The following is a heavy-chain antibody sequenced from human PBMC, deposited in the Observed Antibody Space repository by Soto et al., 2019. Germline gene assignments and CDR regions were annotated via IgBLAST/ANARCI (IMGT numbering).Heavy chain of an antibody. V-gene: IGHV3-11*06. CDR2: ISSSSSYT. Sequence: QVQLVESGGGLVKPGGSLRLSCAASGFTFSDYYMSWIRQAPGKGLEWVSSISSSSSYTNYADSVKGRFTISRDNPKNSMYLPVNSLRAEDTAVYYCARVPRQLWLAPNFDYWGQETLVTVSS. D-gene: IGHD5-18*01. CDR1: GFTFSDYY. CDR3: ARVPRQLWLAPNFDY. J-gene: IGHJ4*02.